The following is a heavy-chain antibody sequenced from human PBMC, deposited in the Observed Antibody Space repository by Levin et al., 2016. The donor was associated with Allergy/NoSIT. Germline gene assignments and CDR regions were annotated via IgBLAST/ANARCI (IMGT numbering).Heavy chain of an antibody. CDR3: AKLGGGDYDSSGSYSHFDY. D-gene: IGHD3-22*01. J-gene: IGHJ4*02. CDR2: ISVSGRST. Sequence: WIRQPPGKGPEWVSAISVSGRSTYYADSVKGRFTISRDNSKNTLYLQMNSLRADYTAIYYCAKLGGGDYDSSGSYSHFDYWGQGTPVTVSS. V-gene: IGHV3-23*01.